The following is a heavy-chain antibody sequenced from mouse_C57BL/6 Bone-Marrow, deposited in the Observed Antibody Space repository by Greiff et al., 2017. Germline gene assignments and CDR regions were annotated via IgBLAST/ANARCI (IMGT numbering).Heavy chain of an antibody. CDR2: ISSGSSTI. CDR1: GFTFSDYG. Sequence: EVQLQESGGGLVKPGGSLKLSCAASGFTFSDYGMHWVRQAPEKGLEWVAYISSGSSTIYYADTVKGRFTISRDNAKNTLFLQMTSLRSEDTAMYYCARDYYGNYWFAYWGQGTLVTVSA. D-gene: IGHD2-1*01. J-gene: IGHJ3*01. CDR3: ARDYYGNYWFAY. V-gene: IGHV5-17*01.